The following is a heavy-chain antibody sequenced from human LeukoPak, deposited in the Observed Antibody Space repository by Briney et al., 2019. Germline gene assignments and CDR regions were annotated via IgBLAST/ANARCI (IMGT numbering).Heavy chain of an antibody. CDR1: GFTFSNHW. J-gene: IGHJ4*02. Sequence: AGGSLRLSCAASGFTFSNHWMHWVRQAPGKGLVWVSRIDERGSNAMYADSVKGRFSISRDNAKNTVSLQMNSLRAEDSGVYYCIRDEALWRLDYWGQGTLVTVSS. D-gene: IGHD2-21*01. CDR3: IRDEALWRLDY. V-gene: IGHV3-74*03. CDR2: IDERGSNA.